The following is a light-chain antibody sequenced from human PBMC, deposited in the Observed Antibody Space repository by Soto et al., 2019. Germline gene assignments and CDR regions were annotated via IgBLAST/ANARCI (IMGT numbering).Light chain of an antibody. Sequence: QSALTQPPSASGSPGQSVTISCTGASSDVGGYSYVSWYQQHPGKAPKLMIYEVSKRPSGVPDRFSGSKSGNTASLTVSGLQAEDEADYYCSSYGGSNNLVFGGGTTLTVL. CDR3: SSYGGSNNLV. J-gene: IGLJ2*01. V-gene: IGLV2-8*01. CDR2: EVS. CDR1: SSDVGGYSY.